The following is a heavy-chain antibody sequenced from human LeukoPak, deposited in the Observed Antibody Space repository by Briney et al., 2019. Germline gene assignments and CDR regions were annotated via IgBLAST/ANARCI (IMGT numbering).Heavy chain of an antibody. D-gene: IGHD2-21*01. V-gene: IGHV4-30-2*01. Sequence: SETLSLTCTVSGGSISSSYYSWSWIRQPPGKGLEWIGYIYHSGSTYYNPSLKSRVTISVDRSKNQFSLKPSSVTAADTAVYYCARYLYFGYYFDYWGQGTLVTVSS. J-gene: IGHJ4*02. CDR3: ARYLYFGYYFDY. CDR2: IYHSGST. CDR1: GGSISSSYYS.